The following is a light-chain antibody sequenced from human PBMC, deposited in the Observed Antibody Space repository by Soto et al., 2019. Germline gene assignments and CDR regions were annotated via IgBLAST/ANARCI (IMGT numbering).Light chain of an antibody. V-gene: IGKV1-39*01. CDR1: QSISSY. CDR2: AAS. J-gene: IGKJ1*01. Sequence: DLQMPQPPSSLSASVGDRVTITCRASQSISSYLNWYQQKPGKAPKLLIYAASSLQSGVPSRFSGSGSGTDFTLTISSLQTEDFATYYCQQSYSTPWTFGQGTKVDIK. CDR3: QQSYSTPWT.